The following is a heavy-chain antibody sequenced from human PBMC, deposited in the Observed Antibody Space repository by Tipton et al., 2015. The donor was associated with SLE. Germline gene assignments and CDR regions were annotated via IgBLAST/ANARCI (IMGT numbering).Heavy chain of an antibody. Sequence: TLSLTCTFSGASISSSYWSWVRQPPGKGLEWIGFVSYSGRTRYSPSLESRVTISADSSKNRFSLKLRSVTATDTAVYYCARDPYDSWSDYQATFDYWGQGTLVTVSP. D-gene: IGHD3-3*01. J-gene: IGHJ4*02. CDR3: ARDPYDSWSDYQATFDY. CDR1: GASISSSY. CDR2: VSYSGRT. V-gene: IGHV4-59*12.